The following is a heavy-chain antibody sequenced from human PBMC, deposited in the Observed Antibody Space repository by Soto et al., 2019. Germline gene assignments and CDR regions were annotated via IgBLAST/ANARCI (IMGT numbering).Heavy chain of an antibody. CDR1: GGSISGGGFS. J-gene: IGHJ4*02. V-gene: IGHV4-30-2*01. Sequence: KASETLSLTCTVSGGSISGGGFSWSWIRQPPGKGLEWTGYILHTGGTQYNPSLKSRVSMSVDKSKNQFSLHLTSVTAADTAVYYCARLQFGEGFDYWGQGALVTVSS. CDR3: ARLQFGEGFDY. CDR2: ILHTGGT. D-gene: IGHD3-10*01.